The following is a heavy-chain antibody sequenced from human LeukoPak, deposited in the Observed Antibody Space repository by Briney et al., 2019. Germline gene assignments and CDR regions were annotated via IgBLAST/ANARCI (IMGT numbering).Heavy chain of an antibody. V-gene: IGHV3-53*01. D-gene: IGHD4-17*01. CDR3: ARESLGSVDPRGYSTTVSQDV. CDR1: GFTFSSYA. Sequence: GGSLRLSCAASGFTFSSYAMNWVRQAPGKGLEWVSVIYSGDSTYYADSVKGRLTISRDNSKNTLYLQMHSLRAEDTAVYYCARESLGSVDPRGYSTTVSQDVWGKGTTVTISS. J-gene: IGHJ6*04. CDR2: IYSGDST.